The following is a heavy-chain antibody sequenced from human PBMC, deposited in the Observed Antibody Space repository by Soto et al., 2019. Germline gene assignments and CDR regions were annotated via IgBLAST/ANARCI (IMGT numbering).Heavy chain of an antibody. CDR1: GGSVSSGSYY. D-gene: IGHD5-12*01. CDR3: ARDEWLRNYYYGMDV. J-gene: IGHJ6*02. Sequence: QVQLQESGPGLVKPSETLSLTCTVSGGSVSSGSYYWSWIRQPPGKGLEWIGYIYYSRSTNYNPSLKSRVTISVDTSKNQYSLKLSSVTAADTAVYYCARDEWLRNYYYGMDVWGQGTTVTVSS. V-gene: IGHV4-61*01. CDR2: IYYSRST.